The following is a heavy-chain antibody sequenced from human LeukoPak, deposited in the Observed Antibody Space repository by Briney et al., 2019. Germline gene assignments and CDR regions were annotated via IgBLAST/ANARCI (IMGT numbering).Heavy chain of an antibody. J-gene: IGHJ5*02. V-gene: IGHV6-1*01. CDR3: ARDDYYSSGGYWPLGS. Sequence: SQTLSLTCAISGDSVSSNTAAWNWIRQSPSRGLEWLGRIYYRSTWYNEYPVSVKSRISITPDTSKNQFSLQLSSVTPEDTAVYFCARDDYYSSGGYWPLGSWAQGTLVTVSS. CDR1: GDSVSSNTAA. CDR2: IYYRSTWYN. D-gene: IGHD3-22*01.